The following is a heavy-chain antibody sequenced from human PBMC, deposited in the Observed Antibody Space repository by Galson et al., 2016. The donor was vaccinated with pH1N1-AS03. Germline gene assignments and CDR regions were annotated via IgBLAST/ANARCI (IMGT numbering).Heavy chain of an antibody. CDR3: ASPSMPLHAFDI. V-gene: IGHV1-18*01. D-gene: IGHD2-2*01. J-gene: IGHJ3*02. Sequence: SVKVSCKASGYTFTNFGINWVRQAPGQGLEWLGWISAYSGNTDYAQSLQGRVSMTTDPSTSTAYMELTSLTSDDTAIYYCASPSMPLHAFDIWGQGTLVTVSA. CDR2: ISAYSGNT. CDR1: GYTFTNFG.